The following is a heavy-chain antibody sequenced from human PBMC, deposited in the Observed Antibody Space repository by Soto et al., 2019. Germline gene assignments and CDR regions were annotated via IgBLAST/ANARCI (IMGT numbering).Heavy chain of an antibody. V-gene: IGHV3-7*05. J-gene: IGHJ6*02. Sequence: GGSLRLSCAASGFTFSSYWMSWVRQAPGKGLEWVANIKQDGSEKYYVDSVKGRFTISRDNAKNSLYLQMNSLRAEDTAVYYCAREGGAARPRLYYGMDVWGQGTTVTVSS. CDR3: AREGGAARPRLYYGMDV. CDR1: GFTFSSYW. D-gene: IGHD6-6*01. CDR2: IKQDGSEK.